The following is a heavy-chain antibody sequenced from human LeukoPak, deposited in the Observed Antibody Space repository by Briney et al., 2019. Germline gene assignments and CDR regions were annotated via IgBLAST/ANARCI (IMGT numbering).Heavy chain of an antibody. Sequence: GGSLRLSCAASGFTFSSYWMHWVRQAPGKGLVWVSRINSDGSSTSYADSVKGRFTISRDNAKNTLYLQMNSLRAEDTAVYCCARAPYYDFWSGYGWFDPWGQGTLVTVSS. CDR1: GFTFSSYW. CDR3: ARAPYYDFWSGYGWFDP. CDR2: INSDGSST. J-gene: IGHJ5*02. D-gene: IGHD3-3*01. V-gene: IGHV3-74*01.